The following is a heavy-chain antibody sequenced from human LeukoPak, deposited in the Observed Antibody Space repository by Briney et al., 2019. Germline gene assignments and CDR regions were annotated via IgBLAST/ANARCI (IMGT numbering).Heavy chain of an antibody. Sequence: GGSLRLSCTASGFSFSDYGMNWVRQAPGEGLEWVSYISKSSRYTEYADSVKGRFTISGDNAKNSLYLQMNSLRAEDTAVYYCARAPQLLGSFDAFDIWGQGTMVTVSS. CDR1: GFSFSDYG. J-gene: IGHJ3*02. D-gene: IGHD2-2*01. V-gene: IGHV3-21*01. CDR3: ARAPQLLGSFDAFDI. CDR2: ISKSSRYT.